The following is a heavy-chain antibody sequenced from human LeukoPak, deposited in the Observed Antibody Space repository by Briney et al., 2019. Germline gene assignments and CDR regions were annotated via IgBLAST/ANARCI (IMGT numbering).Heavy chain of an antibody. CDR2: NSYSGST. V-gene: IGHV4-31*03. D-gene: IGHD5-12*01. CDR1: GDSISGGRGAYY. CDR3: ARAPRGYSGYDFSYWFDP. Sequence: SETLSHTCTVSGDSISGGRGAYYWSWIRQHPDKGLEWIGYNSYSGSTLYNPSLESRLTISIDTSKNQFSLNLRSVTAADTAVYYCARAPRGYSGYDFSYWFDPWGQGTLVTVSS. J-gene: IGHJ5*02.